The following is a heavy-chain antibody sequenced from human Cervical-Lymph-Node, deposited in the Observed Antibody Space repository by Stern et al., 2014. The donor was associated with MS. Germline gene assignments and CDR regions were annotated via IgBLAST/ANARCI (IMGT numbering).Heavy chain of an antibody. D-gene: IGHD3-22*01. CDR3: ARWAYSSGWYNWFDP. CDR1: GGSISSSSYY. Sequence: QLQLQESGPGLVKPSETLSLTCTVSGGSISSSSYYWGWIRQPPGKGLEWIGSIYYSGRTYYNPSLNSRVTLSVDTSKNQFSLKLSSVTAADTAVYYCARWAYSSGWYNWFDPWGQGTLVTVSS. J-gene: IGHJ5*02. V-gene: IGHV4-39*01. CDR2: IYYSGRT.